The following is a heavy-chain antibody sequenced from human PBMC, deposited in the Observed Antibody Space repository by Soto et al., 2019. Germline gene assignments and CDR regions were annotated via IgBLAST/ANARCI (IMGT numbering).Heavy chain of an antibody. CDR3: AKSGPTNYFDF. CDR2: ITGGSGFT. D-gene: IGHD1-26*01. Sequence: GGSLRLSCAASGFTFSTFAMNWVRQAPGKGLEWVSGITGGSGFTFYADSVKGRFTISRDDSENTLFLQMSSLRAEDTAKYYCAKSGPTNYFDFWGQGTLVTVSS. CDR1: GFTFSTFA. V-gene: IGHV3-23*01. J-gene: IGHJ4*02.